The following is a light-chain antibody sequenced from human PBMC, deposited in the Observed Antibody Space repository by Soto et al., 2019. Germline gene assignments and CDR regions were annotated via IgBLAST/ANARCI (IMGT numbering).Light chain of an antibody. J-gene: IGKJ4*01. V-gene: IGKV1-12*01. CDR2: AAS. CDR3: QQANSDHPS. CDR1: QGISSW. Sequence: DIQMTQSPSSVSASVGDRVTITCRASQGISSWLAWYQQNPGKAPKLLTYAASSLQSGVPSRFSGSGSGTAFTLSISSLQDEDFANCYWQQANSDHPSFGEGTQVDIK.